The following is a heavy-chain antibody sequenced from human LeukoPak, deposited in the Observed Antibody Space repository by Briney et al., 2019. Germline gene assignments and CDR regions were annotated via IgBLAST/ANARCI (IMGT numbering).Heavy chain of an antibody. V-gene: IGHV4-59*01. D-gene: IGHD3-22*01. CDR2: FFHSGPT. CDR1: GDSITSSY. Sequence: SETLSLTCTVSGDSITSSYWSWIRQSPGTGLEWIGYFFHSGPTLYNPSLSSRVSMSVDTSRNQVSLKLTSVTAADTAVYYCARGGVGVNPFDPWGQGTLVTVSS. CDR3: ARGGVGVNPFDP. J-gene: IGHJ5*02.